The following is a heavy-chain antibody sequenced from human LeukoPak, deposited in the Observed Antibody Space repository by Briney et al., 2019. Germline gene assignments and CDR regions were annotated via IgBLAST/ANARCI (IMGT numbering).Heavy chain of an antibody. CDR1: GGSISSYY. V-gene: IGHV4-59*01. CDR2: IYYSGST. J-gene: IGHJ3*02. D-gene: IGHD2-15*01. CDR3: AGLGYCSGGSSRCDAFDI. Sequence: SETLSLTCTVSGGSISSYYWSWIRQPPGKGLEWIGYIYYSGSTNYNPSLKSRVTISVDTSKNQFSLKLSSVTAADTAAYYCAGLGYCSGGSSRCDAFDIWGQGTMVTVSS.